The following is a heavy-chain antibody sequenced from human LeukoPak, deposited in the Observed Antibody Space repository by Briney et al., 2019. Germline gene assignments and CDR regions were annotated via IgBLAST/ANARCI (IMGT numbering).Heavy chain of an antibody. J-gene: IGHJ5*02. Sequence: PSESLSLTCAVYGGSFSDYSWSWLRQTPEKGLEWIGEINHSGSTNYNPSLKSRVIMSVDTSKNQFSVKLRSVTAADTAVYYCARQGVVTWFDPWGQGTLATVSS. CDR1: GGSFSDYS. D-gene: IGHD2-15*01. V-gene: IGHV4-34*01. CDR3: ARQGVVTWFDP. CDR2: INHSGST.